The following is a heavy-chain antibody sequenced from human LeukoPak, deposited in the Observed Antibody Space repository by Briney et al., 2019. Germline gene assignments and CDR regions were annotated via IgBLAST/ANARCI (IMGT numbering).Heavy chain of an antibody. D-gene: IGHD5-24*01. J-gene: IGHJ4*02. Sequence: GGSLRLSCVTSGFIFSNNAMHWIRQAPGRGLEWVAAILYDGSDQYYADSVKGRFTISRDNSKDTLHLQMNSLRAEDTAVYYCAKKRWLRFFDYCGQGTLVTVSS. CDR3: AKKRWLRFFDY. CDR2: ILYDGSDQ. V-gene: IGHV3-30*18. CDR1: GFIFSNNA.